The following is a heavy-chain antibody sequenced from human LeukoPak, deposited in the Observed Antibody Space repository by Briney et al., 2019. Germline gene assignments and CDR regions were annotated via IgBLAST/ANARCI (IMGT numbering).Heavy chain of an antibody. CDR1: GGSISSGGYY. J-gene: IGHJ6*02. Sequence: SETLSLTCTVSGGSISSGGYYWSWIRQHPGKGLEWIGYIYYSGSTYYNPSLESRVTISVDTSKNQFSLKLSSVTAADTAVYYCARVGNSVHYGMDVWGQGTTVTVSS. CDR3: ARVGNSVHYGMDV. D-gene: IGHD1-1*01. CDR2: IYYSGST. V-gene: IGHV4-31*03.